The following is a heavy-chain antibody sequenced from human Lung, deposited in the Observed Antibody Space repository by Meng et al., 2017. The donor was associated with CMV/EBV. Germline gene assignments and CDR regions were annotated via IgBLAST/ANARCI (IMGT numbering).Heavy chain of an antibody. J-gene: IGHJ6*02. Sequence: GGSLRLXCAASTCTFNDYWLSWVRQAPGKGLEWVANIKEDGSEKYYVDSVKGRFTISRDNAKNSLYLQMYRVRAEDTAVYYCARARGYGPRYYGMDVWGQGTXVTVSS. V-gene: IGHV3-7*01. CDR3: ARARGYGPRYYGMDV. CDR2: IKEDGSEK. CDR1: TCTFNDYW. D-gene: IGHD5-18*01.